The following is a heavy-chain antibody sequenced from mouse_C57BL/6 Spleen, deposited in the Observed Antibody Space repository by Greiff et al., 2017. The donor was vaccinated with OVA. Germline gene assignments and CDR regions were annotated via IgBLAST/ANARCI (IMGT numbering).Heavy chain of an antibody. CDR1: GYTFTSYW. Sequence: VQLQQPGAELVKPGASVKLSCKASGYTFTSYWMQWVKQRPGQGLEWIGEIDPSDSYTNYNQKFKGKATLTVDTSSSTASMQLSSLTSEDSAVYYCARFHYGSRYFDYWGQGTTLTVSS. CDR2: IDPSDSYT. D-gene: IGHD1-1*01. V-gene: IGHV1-50*01. J-gene: IGHJ2*01. CDR3: ARFHYGSRYFDY.